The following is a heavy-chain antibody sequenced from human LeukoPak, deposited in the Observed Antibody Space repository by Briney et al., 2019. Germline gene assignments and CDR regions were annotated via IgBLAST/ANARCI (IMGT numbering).Heavy chain of an antibody. CDR1: GFTFSSYG. Sequence: GGSLRLSCAASGFTFSSYGMHWVRQAPGKGLEWVAFIRYDGSNKYYADSVKGRFTISRDNSKNTLYLQMNSLRAEDTAVYYCAALELRGYYYYYMDVWGKGTTVTVSS. J-gene: IGHJ6*03. CDR2: IRYDGSNK. CDR3: AALELRGYYYYYMDV. D-gene: IGHD1-7*01. V-gene: IGHV3-30*02.